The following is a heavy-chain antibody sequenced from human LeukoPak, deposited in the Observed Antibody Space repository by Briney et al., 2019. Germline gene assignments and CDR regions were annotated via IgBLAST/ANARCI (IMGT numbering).Heavy chain of an antibody. Sequence: GGSLRLSCAASGFTFSVAAMTWVRQAPGKGLEWVSLIGASGESTYYADSVKGRFTISRDNSKNTLYLQMNSLRAEDTAVYYCARENGDYQTAYFDYWGQGTLVTVSS. CDR3: ARENGDYQTAYFDY. V-gene: IGHV3-23*01. CDR2: IGASGEST. J-gene: IGHJ4*02. CDR1: GFTFSVAA. D-gene: IGHD4-17*01.